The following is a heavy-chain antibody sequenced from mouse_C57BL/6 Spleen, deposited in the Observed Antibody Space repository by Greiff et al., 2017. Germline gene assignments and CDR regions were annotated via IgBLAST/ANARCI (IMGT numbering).Heavy chain of an antibody. J-gene: IGHJ2*01. CDR1: GYTFTDYY. V-gene: IGHV1-76*01. Sequence: VKLMESGAELVRPGASVKLSCKASGYTFTDYYINWVKQRPGQGLEWIARIYPGSGNTYYNEKFKGKATLTAEKSSSTAYMQLSSLTSEDSAVYFCARGQDGTFDYWGQGTTLTVSS. D-gene: IGHD3-3*01. CDR2: IYPGSGNT. CDR3: ARGQDGTFDY.